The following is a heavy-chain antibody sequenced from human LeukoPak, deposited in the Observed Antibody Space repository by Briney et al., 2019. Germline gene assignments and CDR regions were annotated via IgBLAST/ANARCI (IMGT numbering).Heavy chain of an antibody. Sequence: PSQTLSLTCTVSGGSINGGNYYWTWLRQPAGKGLEWIGRISPSGSTNHNPSLTSRVTISVDTSKNQFSLKLSSVTAADTAVYYCAIAVAGTYAFDIWGQGTMVTVSS. D-gene: IGHD6-19*01. CDR2: ISPSGST. CDR3: AIAVAGTYAFDI. CDR1: GGSINGGNYY. V-gene: IGHV4-61*02. J-gene: IGHJ3*02.